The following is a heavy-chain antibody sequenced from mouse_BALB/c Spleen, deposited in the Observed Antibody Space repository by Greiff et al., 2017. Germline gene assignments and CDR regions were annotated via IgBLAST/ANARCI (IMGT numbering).Heavy chain of an antibody. V-gene: IGHV5-9-4*01. CDR1: GFTFSSYA. J-gene: IGHJ2*01. CDR2: ISSGGSYT. Sequence: EVQRVASGGGLVKPGGSLKLSCAASGFTFSSYAMSWVRQSPAKRLEWVAEISSGGSYTYYPDTVTGRFTISRDTAKNTLYLEMSSLRSEDTAMYYCARVFYGSPYFDYGGQGTTLTVSS. D-gene: IGHD1-1*01. CDR3: ARVFYGSPYFDY.